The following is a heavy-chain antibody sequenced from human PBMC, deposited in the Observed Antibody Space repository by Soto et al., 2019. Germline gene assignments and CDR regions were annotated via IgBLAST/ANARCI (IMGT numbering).Heavy chain of an antibody. Sequence: GGSLRLSCAASGFTFGTTAMSWVRQAPGEGLEWVSTIDGSGRITYSADSVKGRFTISRDNSRNTVYLQMNSLSGDDTALYYCVKNSGWFNTWGQGALVTVSS. J-gene: IGHJ5*02. CDR2: IDGSGRIT. CDR3: VKNSGWFNT. V-gene: IGHV3-23*05. CDR1: GFTFGTTA. D-gene: IGHD3-10*01.